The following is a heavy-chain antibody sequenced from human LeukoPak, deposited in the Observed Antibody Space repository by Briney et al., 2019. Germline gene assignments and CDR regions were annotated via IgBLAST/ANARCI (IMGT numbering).Heavy chain of an antibody. CDR1: GFTFSSYA. J-gene: IGHJ4*02. V-gene: IGHV3-23*01. Sequence: GGSLRLSCGASGFTFSSYAMSWVRQAPGKGLEWVSGISGSGDRRNYADSVKGRFTISRDISKNTLYLQMNSLRAGDTAVYYCAKGPKQLLVGSRGYYFDYWGQGTLVTVSS. D-gene: IGHD6-13*01. CDR2: ISGSGDRR. CDR3: AKGPKQLLVGSRGYYFDY.